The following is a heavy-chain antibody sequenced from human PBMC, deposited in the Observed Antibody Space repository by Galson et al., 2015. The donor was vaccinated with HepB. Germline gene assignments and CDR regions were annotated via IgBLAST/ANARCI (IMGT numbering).Heavy chain of an antibody. J-gene: IGHJ5*02. CDR2: INHSGST. CDR1: GGSFSGYY. Sequence: LSLTCAVYGGSFSGYYWSWIRQPPGKGLEWIGEINHSGSTNYNPSLKSRVTISVDTSKNQFSLKLSSVTAADTAVYYCARGSSSSVGVSGSWFDPWGQGTLVTVSS. V-gene: IGHV4-34*01. CDR3: ARGSSSSVGVSGSWFDP. D-gene: IGHD6-6*01.